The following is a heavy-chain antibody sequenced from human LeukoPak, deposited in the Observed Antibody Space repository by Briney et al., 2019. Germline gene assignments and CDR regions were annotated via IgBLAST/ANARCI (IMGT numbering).Heavy chain of an antibody. V-gene: IGHV3-23*01. CDR1: GFTFSSYA. CDR3: ARDRSRGDYYRD. Sequence: GGSLRLSCAASGFTFSSYAMSWVHQAPGKGLEWVSAISGSGGSTYYADSVKGRFTISRDNSKNTLYLQMNSLRAEDTAVYYCARDRSRGDYYRDWGQGTLVTVSS. D-gene: IGHD3-22*01. CDR2: ISGSGGST. J-gene: IGHJ4*02.